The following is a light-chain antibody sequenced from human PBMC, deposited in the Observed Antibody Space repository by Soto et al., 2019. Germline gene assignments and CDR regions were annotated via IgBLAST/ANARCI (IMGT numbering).Light chain of an antibody. CDR3: QQYGSSPGLFT. J-gene: IGKJ3*01. Sequence: LTQSPGSLSLSPGERATLSCRASQSVSNNYLAWYQQKPGQAPRLLIYGASSRATGIPDRFSGSGSGTDFTLTISRLEPEDFVVYYCQQYGSSPGLFTFGPGTKVDVK. CDR2: GAS. V-gene: IGKV3-20*01. CDR1: QSVSNNY.